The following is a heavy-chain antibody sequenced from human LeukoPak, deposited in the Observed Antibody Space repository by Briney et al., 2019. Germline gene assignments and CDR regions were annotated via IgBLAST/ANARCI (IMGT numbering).Heavy chain of an antibody. D-gene: IGHD3-16*02. CDR3: AKSLPYGDYVWGSYRY. CDR1: GFTFSSYW. Sequence: PGGSLRLSCAASGFTFSSYWMSWVRQAPGKGLEWVSAISGSGGSTYYADSVKGRFTISRDNSKNTLYLQMNSLRAEDTAVYYCAKSLPYGDYVWGSYRYWGQGTLVTVSS. J-gene: IGHJ4*02. CDR2: ISGSGGST. V-gene: IGHV3-23*01.